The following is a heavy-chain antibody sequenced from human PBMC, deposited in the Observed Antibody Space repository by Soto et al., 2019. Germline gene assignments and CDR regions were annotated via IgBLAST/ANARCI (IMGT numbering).Heavy chain of an antibody. CDR1: GGSISSGDYY. Sequence: SETLSLTCTVSGGSISSGDYYWSWIRQPPGKGLEWIGYIYYSGSTYYNPSLKSRVTISVDTSKNQFSLKLSSVTAADTAVHYCARTFSTCLDYWGQGTLVTVSS. V-gene: IGHV4-30-4*01. CDR2: IYYSGST. J-gene: IGHJ4*02. CDR3: ARTFSTCLDY.